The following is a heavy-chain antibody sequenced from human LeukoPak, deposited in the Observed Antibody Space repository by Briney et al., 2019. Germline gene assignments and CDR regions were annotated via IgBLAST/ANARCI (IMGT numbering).Heavy chain of an antibody. Sequence: APVKVSCKASGYTFSSYDINWVRQATGQGLEWMGWMNTNSGITGFAQKFKGRLTLTRDTSIGTAYMELSSLKPEDTAIYYCARVHDQEPNGWFGPWGQGTQVTVSS. V-gene: IGHV1-8*02. D-gene: IGHD1-26*01. J-gene: IGHJ5*02. CDR2: MNTNSGIT. CDR1: GYTFSSYD. CDR3: ARVHDQEPNGWFGP.